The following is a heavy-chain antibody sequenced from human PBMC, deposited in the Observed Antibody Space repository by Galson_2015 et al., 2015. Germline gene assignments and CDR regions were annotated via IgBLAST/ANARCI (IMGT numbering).Heavy chain of an antibody. CDR3: ARIPTDDTYYDFTAPKRSPKATYYYGMDV. CDR2: IYPGDSDT. CDR1: GYSFTSYW. J-gene: IGHJ6*02. V-gene: IGHV5-51*01. Sequence: QSGAEVKKPGESLTISCKGSGYSFTSYWIGWVRQMPGKGLEWMGIIYPGDSDTRYSPSFQGQVTISADKSISTAYLQWSSLKASDTAMYYCARIPTDDTYYDFTAPKRSPKATYYYGMDVWGQGTTVTVSS. D-gene: IGHD3-3*01.